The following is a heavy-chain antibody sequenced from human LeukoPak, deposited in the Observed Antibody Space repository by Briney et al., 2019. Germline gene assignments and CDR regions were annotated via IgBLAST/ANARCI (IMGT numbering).Heavy chain of an antibody. V-gene: IGHV4-34*01. CDR1: GGSFSGYY. J-gene: IGHJ3*02. D-gene: IGHD3-22*01. Sequence: SETLSLTCAVYGGSFSGYYWSWIRQPPGKGLEWIGEINHSGSTNYNPSLTSLKSQVIISVDTSKNQFSLQLSSVTAADTAVYYCARHDYYDSSGDAFDIWGQGTMVTVSS. CDR3: ARHDYYDSSGDAFDI. CDR2: INHSGST.